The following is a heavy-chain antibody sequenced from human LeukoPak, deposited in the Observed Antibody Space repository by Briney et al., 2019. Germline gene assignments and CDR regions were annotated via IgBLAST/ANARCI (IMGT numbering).Heavy chain of an antibody. J-gene: IGHJ4*02. Sequence: SETLTLTCTVSGGSTSSSDYWWAWIRQPPGKGLDWIASIFYSGSTHYNPSLQSRVTISVDTSKNQFSLNLNSVTAADTAVYYCARQRGLGSWSFDYWGQGTLVTVSS. CDR1: GGSTSSSDYW. CDR2: IFYSGST. CDR3: ARQRGLGSWSFDY. D-gene: IGHD2-15*01. V-gene: IGHV4-39*01.